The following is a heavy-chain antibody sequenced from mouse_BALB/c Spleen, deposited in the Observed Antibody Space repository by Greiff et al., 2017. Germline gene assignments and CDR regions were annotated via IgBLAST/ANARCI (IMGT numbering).Heavy chain of an antibody. Sequence: QVQLQQSGAELVKPGASVKLSCKASGYTLTSYYMYWVKQRPGQGLEWIGEINPSNGGTNFNEKFKSKATLTVDKSSSTAYMQLSSLTSEDSAVYYCTKWAIAMDYWGQGTSVTVSS. D-gene: IGHD3-1*01. CDR1: GYTLTSYY. V-gene: IGHV1S81*02. CDR2: INPSNGGT. J-gene: IGHJ4*01. CDR3: TKWAIAMDY.